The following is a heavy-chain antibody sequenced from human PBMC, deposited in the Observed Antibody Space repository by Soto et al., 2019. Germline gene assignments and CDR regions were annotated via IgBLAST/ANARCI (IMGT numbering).Heavy chain of an antibody. CDR2: IGTAGDP. J-gene: IGHJ6*02. V-gene: IGHV3-13*05. CDR1: GFILSGYD. D-gene: IGHD3-22*01. Sequence: PGGSLRLSCVASGFILSGYDMHWVRQATGEGLEWVSAIGTAGDPYYSGSVKGRFTISRGNAENPVYLQMDSLRAGDTAVYYCARAGYDSSGYYFYAMDVWGPGTTVTVSS. CDR3: ARAGYDSSGYYFYAMDV.